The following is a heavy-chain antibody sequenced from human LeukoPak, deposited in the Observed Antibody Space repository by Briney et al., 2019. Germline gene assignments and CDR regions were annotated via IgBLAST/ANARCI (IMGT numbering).Heavy chain of an antibody. V-gene: IGHV3-7*01. D-gene: IGHD3-16*01. CDR2: MNQDGSAK. CDR3: ATYTHWVAGDV. Sequence: GGSLRLSCAASGFTFSDSWMSWVRQAPGKGLEWVANMNQDGSAKDYVDSVKGRFTISRDNARNSLYLLMSSLRAEDTAVYYCATYTHWVAGDVWGQGTTVTVSS. J-gene: IGHJ6*02. CDR1: GFTFSDSW.